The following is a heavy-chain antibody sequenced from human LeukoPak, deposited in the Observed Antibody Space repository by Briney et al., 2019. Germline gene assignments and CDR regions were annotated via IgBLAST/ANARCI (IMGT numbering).Heavy chain of an antibody. CDR3: ASLNYYDSSGRATYFDY. CDR2: IYHSGST. D-gene: IGHD3-22*01. Sequence: SETLSLTWAVSGGSISSGGYSWSWIRQLPGKGLEWIGYIYHSGSTYYNPSLKSRVTISVDRSKNQFSLKLSSVTAADTAVYYCASLNYYDSSGRATYFDYWGQGTLVTVSS. CDR1: GGSISSGGYS. V-gene: IGHV4-30-2*01. J-gene: IGHJ4*02.